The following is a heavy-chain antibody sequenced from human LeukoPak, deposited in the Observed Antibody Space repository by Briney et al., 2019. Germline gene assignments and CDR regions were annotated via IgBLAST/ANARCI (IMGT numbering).Heavy chain of an antibody. D-gene: IGHD2/OR15-2a*01. V-gene: IGHV1-2*02. J-gene: IGHJ5*02. CDR1: GGTFSDYY. CDR3: ARVGIAIGGWFDP. CDR2: INPNSGGT. Sequence: GSSVKVSCKASGGTFSDYYMHWVRQAPGQGLEWMGWINPNSGGTNYAQKFQGRVTMTRDTSISTAYMEVTRLRPDDTAVYYCARVGIAIGGWFDPWGQGTLVTVSS.